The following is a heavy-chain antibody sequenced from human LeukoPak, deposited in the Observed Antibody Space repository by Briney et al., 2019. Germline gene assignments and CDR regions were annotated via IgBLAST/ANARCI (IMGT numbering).Heavy chain of an antibody. CDR1: GGSFSGYY. D-gene: IGHD3-22*01. Sequence: SETLSLTCGVYGGSFSGYYWSWIRQPPGKGLEGSGYIYHSGSTNYNPSLKSRVTISVDTSKNHFSLKLSSVTAADTAVYYCARGQWLPVFDFWGQGTLVTVSS. J-gene: IGHJ4*02. CDR2: IYHSGST. CDR3: ARGQWLPVFDF. V-gene: IGHV4-34*01.